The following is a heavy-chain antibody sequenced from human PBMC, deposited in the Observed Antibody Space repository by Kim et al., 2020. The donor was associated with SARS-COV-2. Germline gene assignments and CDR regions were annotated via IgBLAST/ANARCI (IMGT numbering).Heavy chain of an antibody. V-gene: IGHV4-31*03. CDR3: ARGGTSPPGGDWFDP. D-gene: IGHD2-2*01. CDR2: IYYSGST. J-gene: IGHJ5*02. CDR1: GGSISSGGYY. Sequence: SETLSLTCTVSGGSISSGGYYWSWIRQHPGKGLEWIGYIYYSGSTYYNPSLKSRVTISVDTSKNQFSLKLSSVTAADTAVYYCARGGTSPPGGDWFDPWGQGTLVTVSS.